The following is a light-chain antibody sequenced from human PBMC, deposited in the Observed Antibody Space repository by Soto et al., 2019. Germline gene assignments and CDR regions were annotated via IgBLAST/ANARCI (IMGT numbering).Light chain of an antibody. V-gene: IGKV3-15*01. CDR1: QSIDAN. CDR2: GAY. CDR3: QQYKNWPPYT. Sequence: EILMTQSPATLSVSPGERVTLSCRASQSIDANLAWYQHKPGQAPRRLVYGAYTRATGIPARFAASRSGTEFTLTISSLQSEDLAIYFCQQYKNWPPYTFGQGTKLEIK. J-gene: IGKJ2*01.